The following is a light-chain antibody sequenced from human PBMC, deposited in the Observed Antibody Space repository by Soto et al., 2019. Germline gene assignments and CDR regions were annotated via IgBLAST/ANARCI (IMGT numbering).Light chain of an antibody. J-gene: IGLJ3*02. V-gene: IGLV8-61*01. Sequence: QAVVTQEPSFSVSPGGTVTLTCGLSSGSVSTSYYPSWYQQTPGQAPRTLIYSTNTRSSGVPDRFSGSILGNKAALTITGAQADDESDYHCVLYMGSGLWVFGGGTKLTVL. CDR1: SGSVSTSYY. CDR3: VLYMGSGLWV. CDR2: STN.